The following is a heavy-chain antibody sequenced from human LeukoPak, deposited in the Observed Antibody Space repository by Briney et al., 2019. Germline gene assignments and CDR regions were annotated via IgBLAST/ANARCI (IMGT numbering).Heavy chain of an antibody. J-gene: IGHJ4*02. V-gene: IGHV3-21*01. CDR3: ARDLIFWSGSSGY. Sequence: PGGSLRLSCAASGFTFSSYSMNWVRQAPGKGLEWVSSISSSSSYIYYADSVKGRFTISRDNAKNSLYLQMNSLRAEDTAVYYCARDLIFWSGSSGYWGQGTLVTVSS. CDR2: ISSSSSYI. CDR1: GFTFSSYS. D-gene: IGHD3-3*01.